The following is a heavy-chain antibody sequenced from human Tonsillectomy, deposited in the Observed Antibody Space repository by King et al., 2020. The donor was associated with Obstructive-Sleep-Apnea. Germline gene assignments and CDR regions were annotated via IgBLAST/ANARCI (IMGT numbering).Heavy chain of an antibody. Sequence: VQLVESGGGLVQPGGSLRLSCAASGITLNNYAMSWVRQAPGKGLEWVSAISGSGDSTSYADSVKGRFIISRDNSKNTLFLQMKSLRAEDTAIYYCAKGGSIEVVVAANWYFDLWGRGTLVTVSS. D-gene: IGHD2-15*01. CDR2: ISGSGDST. CDR1: GITLNNYA. J-gene: IGHJ2*01. CDR3: AKGGSIEVVVAANWYFDL. V-gene: IGHV3-23*04.